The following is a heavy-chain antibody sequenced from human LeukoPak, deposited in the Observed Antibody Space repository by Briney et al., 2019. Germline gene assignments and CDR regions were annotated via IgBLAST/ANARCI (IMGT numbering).Heavy chain of an antibody. CDR3: TKDDRYCSSTSCYGGYYYYYGMDV. V-gene: IGHV3-49*04. Sequence: GSLRLSCTASGFTFGDYAMSWVRQAPGKGLEWVGFIRSKAYGGTTEYAASVKGRFTISRDDSKSIAYLQMNSLKTEDTAVYYCTKDDRYCSSTSCYGGYYYYYGMDVWGKGTTVTVSS. CDR1: GFTFGDYA. J-gene: IGHJ6*04. CDR2: IRSKAYGGTT. D-gene: IGHD2-2*01.